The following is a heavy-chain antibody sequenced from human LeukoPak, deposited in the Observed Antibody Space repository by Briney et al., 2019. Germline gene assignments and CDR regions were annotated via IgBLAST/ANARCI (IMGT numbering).Heavy chain of an antibody. D-gene: IGHD2-2*01. V-gene: IGHV1-8*01. Sequence: ASVKVSCKASGYTFTSYDINWVRQAPGQGLEWMGWMNPNSGNTGYAQKFQGRVTMTRNTSISTAYMELSSLRSEDTAVYYCASYEYCSSTSCSQGSYYYYYYMDVWGKGTTVTVSS. CDR1: GYTFTSYD. J-gene: IGHJ6*03. CDR2: MNPNSGNT. CDR3: ASYEYCSSTSCSQGSYYYYYYMDV.